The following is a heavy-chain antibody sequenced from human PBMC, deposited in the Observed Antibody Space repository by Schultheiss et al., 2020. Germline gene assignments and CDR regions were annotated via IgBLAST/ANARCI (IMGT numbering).Heavy chain of an antibody. D-gene: IGHD6-19*01. Sequence: SQPLSLTCAISGDSVSSDDAVWNWIRQSPSRGLEWLGRTYCRSKCYSDYAVSVKSRLTITPDISKNQVSLQLNSVTPEDTAIYYCVRGGLSSGWYFSFDYWGQGTLVTGSS. CDR1: GDSVSSDDAV. J-gene: IGHJ4*02. V-gene: IGHV6-1*01. CDR2: TYCRSKCYS. CDR3: VRGGLSSGWYFSFDY.